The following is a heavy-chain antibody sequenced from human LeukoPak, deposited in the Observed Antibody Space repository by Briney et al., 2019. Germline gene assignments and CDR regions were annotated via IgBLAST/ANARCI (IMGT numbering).Heavy chain of an antibody. CDR3: ARSQVGYSYGYEPDY. CDR2: IIPIFGTA. D-gene: IGHD5-18*01. V-gene: IGHV1-69*13. CDR1: GYTFTGYY. J-gene: IGHJ4*02. Sequence: GASVKVSCKASGYTFTGYYMHWVRQAPGQGLEWMGGIIPIFGTANYAQKFQGRVTITADESTSTAYMELRSLRSDDTAVYYCARSQVGYSYGYEPDYWGQGTLVTVSS.